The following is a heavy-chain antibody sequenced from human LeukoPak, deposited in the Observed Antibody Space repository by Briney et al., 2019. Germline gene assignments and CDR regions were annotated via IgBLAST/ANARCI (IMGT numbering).Heavy chain of an antibody. Sequence: PSETLSLTCTVSGGSISSSSYYWSWIRQPPGKGLEWIGEINHSGSTNYNPSLKSRVTISVDTSKNQFSLKLSSVTAADTAVYYCARGHVPVKWFSWRYFDYWGQGTLVTVSS. CDR2: INHSGST. CDR1: GGSISSSSYY. J-gene: IGHJ4*02. V-gene: IGHV4-39*07. CDR3: ARGHVPVKWFSWRYFDY. D-gene: IGHD3-22*01.